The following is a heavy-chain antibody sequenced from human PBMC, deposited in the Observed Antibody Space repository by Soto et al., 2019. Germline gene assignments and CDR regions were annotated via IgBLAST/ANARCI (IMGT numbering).Heavy chain of an antibody. V-gene: IGHV4-59*12. J-gene: IGHJ4*02. CDR2: NYHSGTT. CDR1: GVTISTYY. D-gene: IGHD2-21*02. Sequence: SETLSLTCAVSGVTISTYYWSWIRQPPGKGLEWIGYNYHSGTTNYNPSLKSRVTISVDTSKNQFSLQMNSLRAEDTAVYYCAKRPGGVVTPRLYYFDYWGQGTLVTVSS. CDR3: AKRPGGVVTPRLYYFDY.